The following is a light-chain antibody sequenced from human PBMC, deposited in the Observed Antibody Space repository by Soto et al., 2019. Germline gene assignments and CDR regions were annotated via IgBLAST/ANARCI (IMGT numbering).Light chain of an antibody. J-gene: IGLJ1*01. V-gene: IGLV2-23*03. Sequence: QSALTQPASVSGSPGQSITISCTGTSSDVGSYNLVSWYQQHPGKAPKFMIYEGSKRPSGVSNRFSGSKSGNTVSLTISGLQAEDEADYYCCSYAGSSTFVFGTGTKLTVL. CDR2: EGS. CDR3: CSYAGSSTFV. CDR1: SSDVGSYNL.